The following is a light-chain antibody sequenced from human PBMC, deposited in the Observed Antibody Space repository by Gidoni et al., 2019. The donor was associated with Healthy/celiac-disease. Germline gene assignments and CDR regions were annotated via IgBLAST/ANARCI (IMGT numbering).Light chain of an antibody. CDR3: QQYNSYWT. CDR2: KAS. J-gene: IGKJ1*01. V-gene: IGKV1-5*03. Sequence: IQMTQSPSTLSASVGDRVTITCRASQSISSWLAWYQQKPGKAPKLLIYKASSLESGVPSRFSGSGAGTEFTLTISRLQPDDFATYYCQQYNSYWTFGQGTKVEIK. CDR1: QSISSW.